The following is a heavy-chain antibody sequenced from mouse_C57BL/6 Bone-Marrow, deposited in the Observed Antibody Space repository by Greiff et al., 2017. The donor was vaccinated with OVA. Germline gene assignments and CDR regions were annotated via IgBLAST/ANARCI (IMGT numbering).Heavy chain of an antibody. J-gene: IGHJ2*01. CDR2: INPNNGGT. CDR3: ARSGKDYFDY. Sequence: EVKLMESGPELVKPGASVKIPCKASGYTFTDYNMDWVKQSHGKSLEWIGDINPNNGGTIYNQKFKGKATLTVDKSSSTAYMELRSLTSEDSAVYYCARSGKDYFDYWGQGTTLTVSS. CDR1: GYTFTDYN. V-gene: IGHV1-18*01.